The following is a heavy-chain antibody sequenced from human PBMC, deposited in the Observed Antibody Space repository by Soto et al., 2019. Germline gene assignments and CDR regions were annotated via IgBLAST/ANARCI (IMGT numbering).Heavy chain of an antibody. CDR3: GRDRPVAV. Sequence: EVQLVESGGGLVQPGGSLRLSCVGTGFTFSNHHMTWVRQAPGKGLEWVANINKDGSEKYYVGSVKGRFTISRDNAKNSLSLQMNSLRAEDTGIYYCGRDRPVAVWGQGTLVTVSS. D-gene: IGHD6-19*01. CDR1: GFTFSNHH. V-gene: IGHV3-7*01. J-gene: IGHJ4*02. CDR2: INKDGSEK.